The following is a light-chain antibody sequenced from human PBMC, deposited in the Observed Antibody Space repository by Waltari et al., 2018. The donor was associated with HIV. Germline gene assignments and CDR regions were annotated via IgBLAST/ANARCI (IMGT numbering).Light chain of an antibody. CDR3: QQAKTFPHT. V-gene: IGKV1-12*01. CDR2: EAS. Sequence: DIQMTQSPSTVSASVGGDVSFTCRASQNLGRLLAWYQLKPGQAPRLLVYEASRLDDGVPTRFSATGSRSQVTLDIKNLQSEDFAVYVCQQAKTFPHTFG. CDR1: QNLGRL. J-gene: IGKJ2*01.